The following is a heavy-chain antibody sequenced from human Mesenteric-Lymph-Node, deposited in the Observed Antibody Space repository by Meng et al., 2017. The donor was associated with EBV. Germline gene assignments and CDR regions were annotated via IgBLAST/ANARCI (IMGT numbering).Heavy chain of an antibody. J-gene: IGHJ4*02. D-gene: IGHD3-10*01. V-gene: IGHV4-34*01. CDR2: INHSGST. CDR1: GGSFSGYY. Sequence: HVQLKQWGAGLLKPSETLSLTCAVYGGSFSGYYWSWIRQPPGKGLEWIGEINHSGSTNYNPSLKSRVTISVDTSKNQFSLKLSSVTAADTAVYYCARGYGSGHLWGQGTLVTVSS. CDR3: ARGYGSGHL.